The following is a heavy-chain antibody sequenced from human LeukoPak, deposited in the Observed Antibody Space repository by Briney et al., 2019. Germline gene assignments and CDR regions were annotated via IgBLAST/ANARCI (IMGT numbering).Heavy chain of an antibody. Sequence: PGGSLRLSCAASGFTFSSYGMHWVRQAPGKGLEWVALIRYDGSNKYHADSVKGRFTISRDNSKNTLYLQMNSLRAEDTAVYYCAKGGPTSIAVASTLGYWGQGTLVTVSS. CDR2: IRYDGSNK. CDR3: AKGGPTSIAVASTLGY. CDR1: GFTFSSYG. D-gene: IGHD6-19*01. V-gene: IGHV3-30*02. J-gene: IGHJ4*02.